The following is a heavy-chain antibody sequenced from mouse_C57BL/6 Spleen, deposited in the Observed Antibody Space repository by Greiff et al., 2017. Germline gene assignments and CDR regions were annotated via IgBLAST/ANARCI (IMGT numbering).Heavy chain of an antibody. CDR3: ASYGNYEGPFAY. Sequence: EVKVVESGGGLVKPGGSLKLSCAASGFTFSSYAMSWVRQTPEKRLEWVATISDGGSYTYYPDNVKGRFTISRDNAKNNLYLQMSHLKSEDTAMYYCASYGNYEGPFAYWGQGTLVTVSA. V-gene: IGHV5-4*03. J-gene: IGHJ3*01. D-gene: IGHD2-1*01. CDR2: ISDGGSYT. CDR1: GFTFSSYA.